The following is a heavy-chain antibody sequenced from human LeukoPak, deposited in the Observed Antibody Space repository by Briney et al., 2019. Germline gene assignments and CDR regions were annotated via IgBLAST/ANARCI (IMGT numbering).Heavy chain of an antibody. Sequence: RASVKVSCKASGYTFTSYDINWVRQATGQGLEWMGWMNPNSGNTGYAQEFQGRVTMTRNNSISTAYMELSSLRSEDTAVYYCARGWSGSYYWDYYYYYYMDVWGKGTTVTVSS. CDR1: GYTFTSYD. V-gene: IGHV1-8*01. D-gene: IGHD1-26*01. J-gene: IGHJ6*03. CDR3: ARGWSGSYYWDYYYYYYMDV. CDR2: MNPNSGNT.